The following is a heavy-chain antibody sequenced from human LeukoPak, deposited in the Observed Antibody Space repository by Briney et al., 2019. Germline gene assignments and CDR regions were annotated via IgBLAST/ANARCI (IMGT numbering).Heavy chain of an antibody. Sequence: GSSVKVSCKASGGTFSSYAISWVRQAPGQGLEWMGGIIPIFGTANYAQKFQGRVTITADESTSTAYMELSSLRSEDTAVYYCATRDYYQEYYHHWGQGTLVTVSS. V-gene: IGHV1-69*01. J-gene: IGHJ1*01. D-gene: IGHD3-16*01. CDR1: GGTFSSYA. CDR3: ATRDYYQEYYHH. CDR2: IIPIFGTA.